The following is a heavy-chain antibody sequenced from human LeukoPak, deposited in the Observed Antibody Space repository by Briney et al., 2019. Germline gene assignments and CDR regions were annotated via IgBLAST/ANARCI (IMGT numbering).Heavy chain of an antibody. Sequence: SVKVSCKASGGTFSSYAISWVRQAPGQGLEWMGGIIPIFGTANYAQKFQGRVTITTDESTSTAYMELSSLRSEDTAVYYCASPDFWSGYYNYWGQGTLVTVSS. V-gene: IGHV1-69*05. CDR2: IIPIFGTA. CDR3: ASPDFWSGYYNY. CDR1: GGTFSSYA. D-gene: IGHD3-3*01. J-gene: IGHJ4*02.